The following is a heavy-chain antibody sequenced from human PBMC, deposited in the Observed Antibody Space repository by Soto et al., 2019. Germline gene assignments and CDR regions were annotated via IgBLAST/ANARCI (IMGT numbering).Heavy chain of an antibody. Sequence: ASVKVSCKASGCIFSGHFIHWMRQAPGQGLEWMGCINPKNGDTNYAQKFQGRVTMTRDTSLNLVHMDLSGLRSDDAAVYYCARDTRGTRGFDEMDIWGQGTKVTVS. CDR1: GCIFSGHF. CDR2: INPKNGDT. J-gene: IGHJ6*02. D-gene: IGHD2-2*01. CDR3: ARDTRGTRGFDEMDI. V-gene: IGHV1-2*02.